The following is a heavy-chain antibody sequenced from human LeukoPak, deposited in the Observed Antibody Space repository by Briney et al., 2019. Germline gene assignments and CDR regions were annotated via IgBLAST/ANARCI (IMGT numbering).Heavy chain of an antibody. Sequence: GASVKVSCKASGYTFTSNGISWVRQAPGQGLEWMGWISGYNGNTNYAQKLQGRVTMTTDTSTSTAYMELRSLRSDDTALYFCARESSTTVTTTGAIYYGMDVWGQGTTVTVSS. D-gene: IGHD4-17*01. CDR1: GYTFTSNG. CDR3: ARESSTTVTTTGAIYYGMDV. CDR2: ISGYNGNT. J-gene: IGHJ6*02. V-gene: IGHV1-18*01.